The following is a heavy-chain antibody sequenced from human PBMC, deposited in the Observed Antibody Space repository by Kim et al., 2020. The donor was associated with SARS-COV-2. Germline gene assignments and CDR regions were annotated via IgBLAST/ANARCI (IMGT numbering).Heavy chain of an antibody. Sequence: GGSLRLSCAASGFTFSSYDMHWGRKATGKGLEWGSAIGTAGDTYYPGSVKGRFTISRENATNSLDLQMNSLRAGDTAVYYCARVRHDCSGGSCYFWDWYFDLWARGTRVTVPS. CDR2: IGTAGDT. D-gene: IGHD2-15*01. CDR1: GFTFSSYD. V-gene: IGHV3-13*01. CDR3: ARVRHDCSGGSCYFWDWYFDL. J-gene: IGHJ2*01.